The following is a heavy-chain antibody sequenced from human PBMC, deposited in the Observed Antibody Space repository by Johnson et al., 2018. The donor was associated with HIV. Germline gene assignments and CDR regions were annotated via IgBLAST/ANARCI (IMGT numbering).Heavy chain of an antibody. J-gene: IGHJ3*02. CDR2: ISYDGRNK. CDR1: GFTFSSYG. CDR3: AKDGAMAFDI. Sequence: VQLVESGGGVVQPGRSLRLSCAASGFTFSSYGMHWVRQAPGKGLEWVAVISYDGRNKYYVDSVKGRFTISRDKSKNTLYLQMNSLRAEDTAVYYCAKDGAMAFDIWGQGTLVTVSS. V-gene: IGHV3-30*18. D-gene: IGHD2-2*01.